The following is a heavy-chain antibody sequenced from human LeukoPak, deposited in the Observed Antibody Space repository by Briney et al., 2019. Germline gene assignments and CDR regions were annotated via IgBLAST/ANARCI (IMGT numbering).Heavy chain of an antibody. Sequence: ASVKVSCKASGYTFTGYYMHWVRQAPGQGLEWMGRINPNSGGTNYAQKFQGRVTMTRDTSISTAYMELSRLRSGDTAVYYCARQLPHGYNFYYWGQGILVTVSS. D-gene: IGHD5-24*01. CDR2: INPNSGGT. J-gene: IGHJ4*02. V-gene: IGHV1-2*06. CDR1: GYTFTGYY. CDR3: ARQLPHGYNFYY.